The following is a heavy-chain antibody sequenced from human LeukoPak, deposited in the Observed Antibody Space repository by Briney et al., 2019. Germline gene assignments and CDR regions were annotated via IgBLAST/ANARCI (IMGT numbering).Heavy chain of an antibody. CDR3: ARGLGYFDY. D-gene: IGHD6-6*01. J-gene: IGHJ4*02. CDR1: GGSISSHY. V-gene: IGHV4-59*11. Sequence: SETLSLTCTVSGGSISSHYWSWIRQPPGKGLEGIGYIYYSGSTNYNPSLKSRVTISVDTSKNQFSLKLSSVTAADTAVYYCARGLGYFDYWGQGTLVTVSS. CDR2: IYYSGST.